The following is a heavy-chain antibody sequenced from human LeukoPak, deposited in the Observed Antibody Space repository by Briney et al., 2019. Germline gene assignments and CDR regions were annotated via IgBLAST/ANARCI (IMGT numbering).Heavy chain of an antibody. CDR1: GYTFTSYD. D-gene: IGHD6-19*01. J-gene: IGHJ5*02. CDR3: ARGRIAVPNWFDP. Sequence: ASVKVSCKASGYTFTSYDINWVRQATGQGLEWMGWMNPSSGNTGYAQKFQGRVTMTRNTSISTAYMELSSLRSEDTAVYYCARGRIAVPNWFDPWGQGTLVTVSS. CDR2: MNPSSGNT. V-gene: IGHV1-8*01.